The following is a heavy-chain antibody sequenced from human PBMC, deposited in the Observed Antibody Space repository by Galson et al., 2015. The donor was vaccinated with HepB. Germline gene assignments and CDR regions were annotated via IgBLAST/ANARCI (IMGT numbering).Heavy chain of an antibody. V-gene: IGHV4-59*01. D-gene: IGHD3-22*01. CDR1: GGSISSYY. CDR3: ARTPVKLRSVDYDSSGYLTGDYYYYGMDV. CDR2: IYYSGST. Sequence: SETLSLTCTVSGGSISSYYWSWIRQPPGKGLEWIGYIYYSGSTNYNPSLKSRVTISVDTSKNQFSLKLSSVTAADTAVYYCARTPVKLRSVDYDSSGYLTGDYYYYGMDVWGQGTTVTVSS. J-gene: IGHJ6*02.